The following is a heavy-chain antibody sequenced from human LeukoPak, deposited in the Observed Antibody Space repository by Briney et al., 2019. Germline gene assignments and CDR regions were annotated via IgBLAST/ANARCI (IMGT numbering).Heavy chain of an antibody. CDR3: ARVGYSYVINDWSRTGLGAYPTKYYYHMDV. CDR2: IHPSGST. Sequence: ETLSLTCTVYGGSFSDYYWAWIRQPPGKGLEWIGEIHPSGSTNYSPSLKSRVTISLDASKNQFSLKLSSVAAADTAVYFCARVGYSYVINDWSRTGLGAYPTKYYYHMDVWDKGTTVTVSS. V-gene: IGHV4-34*01. J-gene: IGHJ6*03. CDR1: GGSFSDYY. D-gene: IGHD5-18*01.